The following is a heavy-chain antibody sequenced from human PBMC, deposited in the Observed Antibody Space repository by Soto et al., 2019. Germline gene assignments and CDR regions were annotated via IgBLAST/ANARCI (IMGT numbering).Heavy chain of an antibody. CDR3: ARGHSTDCSNGVRSFFYNHEMDV. J-gene: IGHJ6*02. CDR1: GYSFTDYH. D-gene: IGHD2-8*01. Sequence: ASVKVSCKASGYSFTDYHIHWVRQAPGQGLEWLGLINPKSGGTSTAQKFQGWVTMTRDRSISTVYMELTRLRSDDTAVYFCARGHSTDCSNGVRSFFYNHEMDVWGQGATVTVSS. CDR2: INPKSGGT. V-gene: IGHV1-2*04.